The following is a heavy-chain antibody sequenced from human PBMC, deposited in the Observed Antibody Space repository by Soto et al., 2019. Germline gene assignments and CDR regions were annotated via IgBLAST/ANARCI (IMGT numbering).Heavy chain of an antibody. D-gene: IGHD3-3*01. CDR3: AKTPYEFWSGVRFEN. CDR1: GFTFISYA. V-gene: IGHV3-23*01. CDR2: ISGSGRST. J-gene: IGHJ4*02. Sequence: EVQLLESGGGLVHPGGSLRLSCAASGFTFISYAMSWVRQAPGKGLEWVSAISGSGRSTYYADSVKGRFIISRDYSKNTLYLQMNSLGAEDTAVYYCAKTPYEFWSGVRFENWGQGTLVTVSS.